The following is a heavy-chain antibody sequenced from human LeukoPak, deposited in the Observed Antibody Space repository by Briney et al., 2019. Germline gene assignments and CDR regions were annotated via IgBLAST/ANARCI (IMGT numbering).Heavy chain of an antibody. CDR2: ISSSGST. CDR3: ARGPYSYDSSGAFDI. Sequence: SETLSLICTVSCDSISSGDYYWSWIRQPAGKGLEWIGRISSSGSTNYNPSLKSRVTISVDTSKNQFSLKLSSVTAADTAVYFCARGPYSYDSSGAFDIWGQGTMVTVSS. CDR1: CDSISSGDYY. J-gene: IGHJ3*02. D-gene: IGHD3-22*01. V-gene: IGHV4-61*02.